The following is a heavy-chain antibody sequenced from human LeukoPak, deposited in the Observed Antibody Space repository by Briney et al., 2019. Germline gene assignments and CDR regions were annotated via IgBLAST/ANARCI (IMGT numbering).Heavy chain of an antibody. CDR3: ASYYDILTPPRL. D-gene: IGHD3-9*01. CDR2: ISYDGSNK. V-gene: IGHV3-30-3*01. J-gene: IGHJ4*02. CDR1: GFIFSSYA. Sequence: GGSLRLSCAASGFIFSSYAMHWVRQAPGKGLEWVAVISYDGSNKYYADSVKGRFTISRDNSKNTLYLQMNSLRAEDTAVYYCASYYDILTPPRLWGQGTLVTVSS.